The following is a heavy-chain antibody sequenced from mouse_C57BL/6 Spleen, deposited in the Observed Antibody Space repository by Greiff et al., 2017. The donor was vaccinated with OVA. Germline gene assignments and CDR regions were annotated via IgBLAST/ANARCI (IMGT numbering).Heavy chain of an antibody. V-gene: IGHV5-9-1*02. J-gene: IGHJ2*01. CDR1: GFTFSSYA. Sequence: EVMLVESGEGLVKPGGSLKLSCAASGFTFSSYAMSWVRQTPEKRLEWVAYISSGGDYIYYADTVKGRFTISRDNARNTLYLQMSRLKSEDTAMYYCTRGGYLFDYWGQGTTLTVSS. CDR3: TRGGYLFDY. D-gene: IGHD2-2*01. CDR2: ISSGGDYI.